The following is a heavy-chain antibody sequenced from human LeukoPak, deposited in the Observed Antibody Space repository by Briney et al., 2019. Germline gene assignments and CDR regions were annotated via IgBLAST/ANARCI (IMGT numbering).Heavy chain of an antibody. CDR1: GCSISSCGYY. CDR3: ARDFPRFGSIDV. J-gene: IGHJ6*03. CDR2: IYYSEST. V-gene: IGHV4-31*03. D-gene: IGHD3-3*01. Sequence: PAETVSLTCTVSGCSISSCGYYWGWLRQHPGRGREGSGYIYYSESTYYNPSLKSRVTISVDTSKHHFSLKLSSVTAADTAVYYCARDFPRFGSIDVWGKGTTVTVSS.